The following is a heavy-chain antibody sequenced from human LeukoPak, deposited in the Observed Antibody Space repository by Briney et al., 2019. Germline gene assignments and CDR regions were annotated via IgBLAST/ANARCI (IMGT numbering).Heavy chain of an antibody. J-gene: IGHJ4*02. Sequence: GASVKVSRKASGYTFTSYAMHWVRQAPGQRLEWMGWINSGNGNTKYSQEFQGRVTMTTDTSTSTAYMELRSLRSDDTAVYYCARTLTYYYGSGSYPYYFDYWGQGTLVTVSS. D-gene: IGHD3-10*01. CDR2: INSGNGNT. V-gene: IGHV1-3*01. CDR1: GYTFTSYA. CDR3: ARTLTYYYGSGSYPYYFDY.